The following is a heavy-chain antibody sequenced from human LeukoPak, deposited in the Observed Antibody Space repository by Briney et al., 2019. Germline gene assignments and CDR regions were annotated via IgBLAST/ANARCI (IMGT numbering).Heavy chain of an antibody. V-gene: IGHV3-53*01. CDR2: IYSGGST. CDR1: GFTVSSNY. J-gene: IGHJ3*02. Sequence: GGSLRLSCAASGFTVSSNYMSWVRQAPGKGLEWVSVIYSGGSTYYADSVKGRFTISRDNSKNTLYLQMNSLRAEDTAVYYCASLAGGNSESGDAFDIWGQGTMVTVSS. D-gene: IGHD4-23*01. CDR3: ASLAGGNSESGDAFDI.